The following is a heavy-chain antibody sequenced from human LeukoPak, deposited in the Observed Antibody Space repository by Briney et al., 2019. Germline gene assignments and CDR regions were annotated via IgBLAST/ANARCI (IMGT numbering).Heavy chain of an antibody. CDR3: ARSGSYYGSTSG. J-gene: IGHJ4*02. Sequence: PSQTLSLTCAVSGGSISSGGYSWSWIRQPPGKGLEWIGYIYHSGSTYYNPSLKSRVTISLDTSKNQFSLKLSSVTAADTAVYYCARSGSYYGSTSGWGQGTLVTVSP. V-gene: IGHV4-30-2*05. CDR1: GGSISSGGYS. D-gene: IGHD3-10*01. CDR2: IYHSGST.